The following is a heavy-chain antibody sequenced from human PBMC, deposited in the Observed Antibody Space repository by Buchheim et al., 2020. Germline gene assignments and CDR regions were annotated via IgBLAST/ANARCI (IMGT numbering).Heavy chain of an antibody. CDR2: LYTSGST. D-gene: IGHD5-24*01. CDR3: ARGVMATSTYFDY. Sequence: QVQLQESGPGLVKPSETLSLTCTVSGGSIMTRNYYWSWIRQPAGKGLEWIGRLYTSGSTYYNPSLQSRATTPVDTSKNQFSLKLSSVTAADTAVYYCARGVMATSTYFDYWGQGTL. CDR1: GGSIMTRNYY. J-gene: IGHJ4*02. V-gene: IGHV4-61*02.